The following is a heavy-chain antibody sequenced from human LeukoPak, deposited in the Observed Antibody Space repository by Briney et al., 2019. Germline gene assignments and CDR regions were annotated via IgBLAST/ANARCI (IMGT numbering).Heavy chain of an antibody. V-gene: IGHV3-21*01. CDR3: ARRPYDTSGLDY. CDR1: GFTFSSYN. J-gene: IGHJ4*02. Sequence: GGSLRLSCAASGFTFSSYNMTWVRQAPGKGLEWVSSISSSSSYIYYADSVKGRFTISRDNAKNSLYLQVNSLRAEDTAVYYCARRPYDTSGLDYWGQGTLVTVSS. D-gene: IGHD3-22*01. CDR2: ISSSSSYI.